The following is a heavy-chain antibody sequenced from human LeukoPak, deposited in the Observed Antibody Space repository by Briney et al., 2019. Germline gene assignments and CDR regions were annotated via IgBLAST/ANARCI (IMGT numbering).Heavy chain of an antibody. Sequence: SETLSLTCTVSGGSISSGGYYWSWIRQPPGKGLEWIGYIYHSGGTYYNPSLKSRVTISVDRSKNQFSLKLSSVTAADTAVYYCARAAPHAFDIWGQGTMVTVSS. CDR1: GGSISSGGYY. CDR3: ARAAPHAFDI. J-gene: IGHJ3*02. CDR2: IYHSGGT. D-gene: IGHD6-6*01. V-gene: IGHV4-30-2*01.